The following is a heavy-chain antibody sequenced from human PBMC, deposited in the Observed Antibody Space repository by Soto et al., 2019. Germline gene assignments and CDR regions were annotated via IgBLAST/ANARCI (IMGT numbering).Heavy chain of an antibody. J-gene: IGHJ6*02. CDR3: ARDRRVVLLWFCELLAPYYYGMDV. CDR2: ISYDGSNK. CDR1: GFTFSSYA. Sequence: GGSLRLSCAASGFTFSSYAMHWVRQAPGKGLEWVAVISYDGSNKYYADSVKGRFTISRDNSKNTLYLQMNSLRGEDTAVYYCARDRRVVLLWFCELLAPYYYGMDVWGQGTTVTVSS. V-gene: IGHV3-30-3*01. D-gene: IGHD3-10*01.